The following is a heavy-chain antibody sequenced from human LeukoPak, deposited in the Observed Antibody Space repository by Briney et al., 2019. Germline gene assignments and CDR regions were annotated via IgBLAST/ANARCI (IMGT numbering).Heavy chain of an antibody. D-gene: IGHD3-10*01. CDR1: RYSISSGYY. Sequence: SETLSLTCTVSRYSISSGYYWAWIRQPPGKGLEWIGSIYHSGSAYYNASLKSRVTISVDTSKNQFSLKVNSLTAADTAVYYCARDFSYGSGSYYPAFDYWGQGTLVTVSS. CDR3: ARDFSYGSGSYYPAFDY. J-gene: IGHJ4*02. CDR2: IYHSGSA. V-gene: IGHV4-38-2*02.